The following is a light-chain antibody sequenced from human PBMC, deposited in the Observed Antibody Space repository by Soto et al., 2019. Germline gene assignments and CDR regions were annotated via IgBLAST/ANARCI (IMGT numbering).Light chain of an antibody. CDR2: DVS. J-gene: IGKJ5*01. V-gene: IGKV3-20*01. CDR1: QSVPKSY. CDR3: HQYAWSPLT. Sequence: IVLTQSPGTLSLSPGERATLSCRASQSVPKSYLGWYPQRPGQALRLLIYDVSNRATGIPDRFSGSESGTDYTLTISRLEPEDFAVYYCHQYAWSPLTFGQGTRLEIK.